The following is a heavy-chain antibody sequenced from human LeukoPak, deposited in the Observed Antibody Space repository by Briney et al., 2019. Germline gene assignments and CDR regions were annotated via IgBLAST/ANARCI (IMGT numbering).Heavy chain of an antibody. CDR3: AKDSSLKRVGATGGFDY. Sequence: GASVKVSCKASGGTFSSYAISWVRQAPGQGLEWMGGIIPIFGTANYAQKFQGRVTITADESTSTAYMELSSLRSEDTAVYYCAKDSSLKRVGATGGFDYWGQGTLVTVSS. J-gene: IGHJ4*02. CDR2: IIPIFGTA. D-gene: IGHD1-26*01. CDR1: GGTFSSYA. V-gene: IGHV1-69*13.